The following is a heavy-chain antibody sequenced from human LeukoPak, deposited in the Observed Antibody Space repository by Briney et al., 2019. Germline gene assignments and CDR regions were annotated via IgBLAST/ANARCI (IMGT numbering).Heavy chain of an antibody. Sequence: PGGSLRLSCAASGFTFSDYYMNWIRQAPGKGLECVSYISSSGNTIYYADSVKGRFTISRDNAKNSLYLQMNSLRAEDTAVYYCARDADSSWYEPSIDYWGQGTLVTVSS. V-gene: IGHV3-11*01. D-gene: IGHD6-13*01. CDR1: GFTFSDYY. CDR3: ARDADSSWYEPSIDY. J-gene: IGHJ4*02. CDR2: ISSSGNTI.